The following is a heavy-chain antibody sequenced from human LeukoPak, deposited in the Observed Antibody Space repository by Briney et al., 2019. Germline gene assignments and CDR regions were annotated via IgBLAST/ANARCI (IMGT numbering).Heavy chain of an antibody. CDR3: ARDGGVVAASIGILDY. V-gene: IGHV4-34*01. Sequence: SETLSLTCAVYGGSFSGYYWSWIRQPPGKGQEWIGEINHSGSTNYNPSLKSRVTISVDTSKNQFSLKLSSVTAADTAVYYCARDGGVVAASIGILDYWGQGTLVTVSS. D-gene: IGHD2-15*01. J-gene: IGHJ4*02. CDR1: GGSFSGYY. CDR2: INHSGST.